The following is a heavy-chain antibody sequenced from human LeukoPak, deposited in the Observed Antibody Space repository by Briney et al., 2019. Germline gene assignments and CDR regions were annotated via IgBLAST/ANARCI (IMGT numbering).Heavy chain of an antibody. J-gene: IGHJ4*02. CDR1: GFSFSNCW. V-gene: IGHV3-7*01. D-gene: IGHD1-26*01. CDR2: MNIDGSER. Sequence: GGSLRLSCAASGFSFSNCWMGWVRQAPGKRPEWVANMNIDGSERYYADSVKGRFNISRDNARNSVFLQMSGLRVEDTAVYYCARDPVEWELLLDYWGQGTLVTVSS. CDR3: ARDPVEWELLLDY.